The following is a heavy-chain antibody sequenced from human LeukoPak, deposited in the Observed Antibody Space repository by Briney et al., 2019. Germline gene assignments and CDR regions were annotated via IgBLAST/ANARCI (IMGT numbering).Heavy chain of an antibody. D-gene: IGHD3-10*01. CDR1: GYTFTGYY. Sequence: ASVKVSCKASGYTFTGYYMHWVRQAPGQGLEWMGWINPNSGGTNYAQEFQGRVTMTRDTSISTAYMELSRLRSDDTAVYYCARDHYPFYGSGSYDYWGQGTLVTVSS. J-gene: IGHJ4*02. CDR3: ARDHYPFYGSGSYDY. CDR2: INPNSGGT. V-gene: IGHV1-2*02.